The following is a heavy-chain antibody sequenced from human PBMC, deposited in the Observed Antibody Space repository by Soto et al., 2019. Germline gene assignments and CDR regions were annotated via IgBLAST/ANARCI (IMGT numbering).Heavy chain of an antibody. V-gene: IGHV3-74*01. J-gene: IGHJ4*02. D-gene: IGHD1-1*01. CDR3: TRDNNWSYDY. CDR2: IWPSGSGT. Sequence: EVQLVESGGGLVQPGGSLRLSCAASGFTFSSHWMHWVRQAPGKGLVWVSHIWPSGSGTRDADSVQGRFTISRDNARNTLYLQMNSLRDEDTAVYYCTRDNNWSYDYWCQGILVTVSS. CDR1: GFTFSSHW.